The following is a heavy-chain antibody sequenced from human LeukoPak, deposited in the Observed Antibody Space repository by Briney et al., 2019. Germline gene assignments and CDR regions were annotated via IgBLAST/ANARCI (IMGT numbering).Heavy chain of an antibody. CDR2: IKQDGSEK. CDR3: ARPRGAAYYFDY. Sequence: QAGGSLRLSCAASGFTFSSYSMNWVRQAPGKGLEWVANIKQDGSEKYYVDSVKGRFTISRDNAKNSLYLQMNSLRAEDTAVYYCARPRGAAYYFDYWGQGTLVTVSS. V-gene: IGHV3-7*01. CDR1: GFTFSSYS. J-gene: IGHJ4*02. D-gene: IGHD4-17*01.